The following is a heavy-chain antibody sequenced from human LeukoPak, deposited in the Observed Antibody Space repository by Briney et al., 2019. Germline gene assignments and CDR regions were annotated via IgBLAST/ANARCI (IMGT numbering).Heavy chain of an antibody. D-gene: IGHD6-19*01. CDR3: ARGHLSSGWYNWFDP. V-gene: IGHV1-46*01. Sequence: ASVKVSCKASGYTFTSYYMHWVRQAPGQGLEWMGIINPSDGSTSYAQKFQGRVTMTRDTSTSTVYMELSSLRSEDTAVYYCARGHLSSGWYNWFDPWGQGTLVTVSS. CDR2: INPSDGST. CDR1: GYTFTSYY. J-gene: IGHJ5*02.